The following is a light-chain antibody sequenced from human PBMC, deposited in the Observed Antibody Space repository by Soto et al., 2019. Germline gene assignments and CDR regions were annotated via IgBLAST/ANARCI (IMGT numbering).Light chain of an antibody. V-gene: IGKV1-5*03. CDR3: QQYESYCVLYI. Sequence: DIQLTQSPSTLSASVGDRVTITCRTSQSIGLWLAWYQQKPGKAPDLLIYKASTLERGVPTRFSGSGTGTDLTLTISSLRPEDFATFFCQQYESYCVLYILGQGTKLEIK. CDR2: KAS. J-gene: IGKJ2*01. CDR1: QSIGLW.